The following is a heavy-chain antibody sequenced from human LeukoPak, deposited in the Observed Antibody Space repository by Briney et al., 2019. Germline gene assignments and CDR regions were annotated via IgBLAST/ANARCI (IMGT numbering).Heavy chain of an antibody. V-gene: IGHV3-53*01. CDR1: GFTVSSTY. CDR2: IYSGGNI. Sequence: PGGSLRLSCAASGFTVSSTYMSWVRQAPGKGLEWVSVIYSGGNIYYMDSVKGRFTISRDTSKNTLYLQMNSLRAEDTAVYFCASRHCSGGGCYFAGADPFDYWGQGTLVTVSS. CDR3: ASRHCSGGGCYFAGADPFDY. D-gene: IGHD2-15*01. J-gene: IGHJ4*02.